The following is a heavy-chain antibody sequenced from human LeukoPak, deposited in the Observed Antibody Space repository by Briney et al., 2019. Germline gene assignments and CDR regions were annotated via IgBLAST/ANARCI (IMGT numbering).Heavy chain of an antibody. D-gene: IGHD3-10*01. V-gene: IGHV1-18*01. CDR3: ARNGSGSYGY. Sequence: ASVKVSCKASGYSFTTFGISWVRQAPGQGLEWMGWISVYNGHTNYAQKLQGRVTMTTDTSTSTAYMELRSLTSGDTAVYYCARNGSGSYGYWGQGTLVIVSS. CDR1: GYSFTTFG. CDR2: ISVYNGHT. J-gene: IGHJ4*02.